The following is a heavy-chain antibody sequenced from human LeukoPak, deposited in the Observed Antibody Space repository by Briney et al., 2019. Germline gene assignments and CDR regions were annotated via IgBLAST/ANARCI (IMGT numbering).Heavy chain of an antibody. J-gene: IGHJ4*02. D-gene: IGHD3-10*01. V-gene: IGHV4-34*01. CDR2: INHSGST. Sequence: PSETLSLTCAVYGGSFSGYYWSWIRQPPGKGLEWIGEINHSGSTNYNPSLKSRVTISVDTSKNQFSLKLSSVTAADTAVYYCARGPAGLWYYGSGSYFDYWGQGTLVTVSS. CDR3: ARGPAGLWYYGSGSYFDY. CDR1: GGSFSGYY.